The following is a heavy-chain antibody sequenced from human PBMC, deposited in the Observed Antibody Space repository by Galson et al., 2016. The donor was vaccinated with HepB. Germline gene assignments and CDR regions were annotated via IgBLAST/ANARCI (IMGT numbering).Heavy chain of an antibody. CDR2: INPYNGKT. V-gene: IGHV1-18*04. CDR1: GYTFRSYG. Sequence: SVKVSCKASGYTFRSYGMSWVRQAPGQGLEWMGWINPYNGKTNYTQTFQGRVTMTTNTSTSTAYLELRSLRSDDTAVYYCATYSSIWYTWGQGTLVTVSS. D-gene: IGHD6-13*01. J-gene: IGHJ4*02. CDR3: ATYSSIWYT.